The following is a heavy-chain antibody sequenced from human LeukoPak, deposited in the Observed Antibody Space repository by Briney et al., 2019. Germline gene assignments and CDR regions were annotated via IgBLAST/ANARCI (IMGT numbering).Heavy chain of an antibody. J-gene: IGHJ4*02. CDR1: GGSFSGYY. D-gene: IGHD1-26*01. V-gene: IGHV4-34*01. CDR3: ARETGVTTEYYFDY. CDR2: TNHSGST. Sequence: SETLSLTCAVYGGSFSGYYWGWIRQPPGKGLEWIGETNHSGSTNYNPSLKSRVTISVDTSKNQFSLKLSSVTAADTAVYYCARETGVTTEYYFDYWGQGTLVTVSS.